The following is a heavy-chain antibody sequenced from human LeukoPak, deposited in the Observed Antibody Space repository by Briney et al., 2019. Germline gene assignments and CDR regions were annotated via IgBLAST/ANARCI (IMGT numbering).Heavy chain of an antibody. CDR1: GYTFTSYD. V-gene: IGHV1-8*01. J-gene: IGHJ4*02. CDR2: ISAYNGNT. CDR3: ARGYCSGGSCLDTDSDY. Sequence: ASVKVSCKASGYTFTSYDMNWVRQATGQGLEWMGWISAYNGNTNYAQKFQGRVTMTRNTSISTAYMELSSLRSEDTAVYYCARGYCSGGSCLDTDSDYWGQGTLVTVSS. D-gene: IGHD2-15*01.